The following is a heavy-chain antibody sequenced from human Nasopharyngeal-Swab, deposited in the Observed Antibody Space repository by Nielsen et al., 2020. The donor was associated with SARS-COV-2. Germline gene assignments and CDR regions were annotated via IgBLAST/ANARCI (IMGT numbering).Heavy chain of an antibody. D-gene: IGHD1-7*01. Sequence: VRQAPGKGLEWVSYISSSSSTIYYADSVKGRFTISRDNAKNSLYLQMNSLRAEDTAAYYCARDIITGTIVGAFDIWGQGTMVTVSS. CDR2: ISSSSSTI. J-gene: IGHJ3*02. V-gene: IGHV3-48*01. CDR3: ARDIITGTIVGAFDI.